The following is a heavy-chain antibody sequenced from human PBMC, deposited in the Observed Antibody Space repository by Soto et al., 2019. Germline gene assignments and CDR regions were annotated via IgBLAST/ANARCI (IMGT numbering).Heavy chain of an antibody. CDR2: INAGNGKT. V-gene: IGHV1-3*01. Sequence: ASVKVSCKASGYTFTNYVLHWVRQAPGQRLEWMGWINAGNGKTKYSQKLQGRVTISRDTSANTAYMELSSLRSEDTAVYYCAREFPSLSSSWREYFLHWGQGTLVTVSS. J-gene: IGHJ1*01. CDR1: GYTFTNYV. CDR3: AREFPSLSSSWREYFLH. D-gene: IGHD6-13*01.